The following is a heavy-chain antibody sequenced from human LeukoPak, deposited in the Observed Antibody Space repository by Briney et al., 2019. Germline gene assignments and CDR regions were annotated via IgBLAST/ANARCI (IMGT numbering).Heavy chain of an antibody. D-gene: IGHD2-15*01. J-gene: IGHJ4*02. CDR2: ISISGGTT. V-gene: IGHV3-23*01. CDR3: ATFSLGYCSGGSCYGDLFDY. Sequence: GESLRLSCTASAFAFSNHAMSWVRQAPGKGLEWVSSISISGGTTYYTDSVKGRFTISRDNSKNTLYLQMNSLRAEDTAVYYCATFSLGYCSGGSCYGDLFDYWGQGTLVTVSS. CDR1: AFAFSNHA.